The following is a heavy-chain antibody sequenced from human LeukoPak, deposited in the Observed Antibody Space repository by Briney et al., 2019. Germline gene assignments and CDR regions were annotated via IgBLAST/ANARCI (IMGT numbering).Heavy chain of an antibody. CDR3: AVAPGDY. CDR2: INPNSDYT. CDR1: GYTFTDYY. J-gene: IGHJ4*02. Sequence: ASVRDSCKASGYTFTDYYIHWVRQAPGQGVEWMGWINPNSDYTFYAKNFQGKVILTRDTSISTAYMGLTTLTSDDTALYYCAVAPGDYWGQGNLVTVSA. D-gene: IGHD2-21*01. V-gene: IGHV1-2*02.